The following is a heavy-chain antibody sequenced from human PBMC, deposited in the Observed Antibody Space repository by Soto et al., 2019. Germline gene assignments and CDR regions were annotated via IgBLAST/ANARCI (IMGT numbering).Heavy chain of an antibody. CDR2: IHHSGST. D-gene: IGHD2-21*01. CDR3: ARALAYCGGECYQFDY. Sequence: QLQLQESGSGLVKPSQTLSLTCAVSGGSISSGGYSWSWIRQPPGKGLEWIGYIHHSGSTYYNPSLKSRVTISVDRSKNQFSLKLSSVTAADTAVYYCARALAYCGGECYQFDYWGQGTLVTVSS. V-gene: IGHV4-30-2*01. J-gene: IGHJ4*02. CDR1: GGSISSGGYS.